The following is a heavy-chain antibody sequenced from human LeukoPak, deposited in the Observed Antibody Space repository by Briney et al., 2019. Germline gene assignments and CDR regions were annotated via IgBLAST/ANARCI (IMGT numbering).Heavy chain of an antibody. V-gene: IGHV4-59*08. CDR3: ARQYYYDSSGYLRDDAFDI. CDR1: GGSISSYY. CDR2: IYYSGST. J-gene: IGHJ3*02. D-gene: IGHD3-22*01. Sequence: SETLSLTCTVSGGSISSYYWSWIRQPPGRGLEWIGYIYYSGSTNYNPSLKSRVTISVDTSKNQFSLKLSSVTAADTAVYYCARQYYYDSSGYLRDDAFDIWGQGTMVTVSS.